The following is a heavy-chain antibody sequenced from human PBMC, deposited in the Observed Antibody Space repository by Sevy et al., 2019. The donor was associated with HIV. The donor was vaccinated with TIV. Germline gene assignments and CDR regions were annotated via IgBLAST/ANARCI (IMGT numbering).Heavy chain of an antibody. Sequence: GGSLRLSCAASGFTFGNYAMSWVHQAPGKGLEWVSGMSGRGGSTDYADSVKGRFTISRDNSKNTLYLQMNSLRAEDTAIYYCAKDVPDQSWYDDFWSGSPCFDYWGLGTLVTVSS. J-gene: IGHJ4*02. CDR2: MSGRGGST. CDR3: AKDVPDQSWYDDFWSGSPCFDY. D-gene: IGHD3-3*01. V-gene: IGHV3-23*01. CDR1: GFTFGNYA.